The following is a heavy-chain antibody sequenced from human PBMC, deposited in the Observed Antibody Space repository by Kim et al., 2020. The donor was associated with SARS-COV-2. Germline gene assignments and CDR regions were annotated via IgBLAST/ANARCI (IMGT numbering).Heavy chain of an antibody. D-gene: IGHD4-17*01. Sequence: YHADSGKGRFPISRDNSKNPLYLQMNSLRAEDTAVYYCARDQHGDYVFDPWGQGTLVTVSS. J-gene: IGHJ5*02. CDR3: ARDQHGDYVFDP. V-gene: IGHV3-53*01.